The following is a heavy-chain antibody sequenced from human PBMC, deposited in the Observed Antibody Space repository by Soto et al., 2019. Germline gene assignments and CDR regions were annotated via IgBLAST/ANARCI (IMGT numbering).Heavy chain of an antibody. J-gene: IGHJ3*02. Sequence: QVQLQESGPGLVKPSQTLSLTCTVSGGSISSGGYYWSWIRQHPGKGLEWIGYIYYSGSTYYNPSIKSRVTISVDTSNNQFSLKLSSVTAAYTAVYYCARDGVRYSSGFVAFDIWGQGTMVTVSS. CDR1: GGSISSGGYY. CDR2: IYYSGST. V-gene: IGHV4-31*03. D-gene: IGHD3-22*01. CDR3: ARDGVRYSSGFVAFDI.